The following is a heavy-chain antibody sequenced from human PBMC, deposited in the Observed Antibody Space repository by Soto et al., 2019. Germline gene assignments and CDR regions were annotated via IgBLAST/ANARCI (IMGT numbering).Heavy chain of an antibody. CDR3: AKVRRGYYDILTGHYGMEV. Sequence: VGSLRLSCASSVCTFSSYAMSWVRQSPGKGLEWVSAISGSGGSTYYADSVKGRFTISRDNSENTLYLQMNSLRAEDTAVYYCAKVRRGYYDILTGHYGMEVWGQGTTVSVS. V-gene: IGHV3-23*01. D-gene: IGHD3-9*01. J-gene: IGHJ6*01. CDR2: ISGSGGST. CDR1: VCTFSSYA.